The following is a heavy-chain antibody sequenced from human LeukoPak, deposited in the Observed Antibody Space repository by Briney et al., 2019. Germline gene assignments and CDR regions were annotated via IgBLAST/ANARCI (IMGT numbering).Heavy chain of an antibody. Sequence: ASVKVSCKASGYTFTSYYMHWVRQAPGQGLEWMGIINPSGGSTSYAQKFQGRVTMTRDMSTSTVYMELSSLRSEDTAVYYCARVGSSVVVVAAHFDYWGQGTLVTVSS. J-gene: IGHJ4*02. CDR1: GYTFTSYY. V-gene: IGHV1-46*01. CDR3: ARVGSSVVVVAAHFDY. D-gene: IGHD2-15*01. CDR2: INPSGGST.